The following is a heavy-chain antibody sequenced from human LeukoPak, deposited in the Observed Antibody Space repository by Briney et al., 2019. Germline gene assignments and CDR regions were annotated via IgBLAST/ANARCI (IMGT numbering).Heavy chain of an antibody. D-gene: IGHD4-17*01. CDR1: GGSFSGYY. CDR2: IYHSGST. V-gene: IGHV4-34*01. Sequence: PSETLSLTCAVYGGSFSGYYWSWIRQPPEKGLEWIGEIYHSGSTNYNPSLKSRVTISVDKSKNQFSLKLSSVTAADTAVYYCARSRDGECDYWGQGTLVTVSS. CDR3: ARSRDGECDY. J-gene: IGHJ4*02.